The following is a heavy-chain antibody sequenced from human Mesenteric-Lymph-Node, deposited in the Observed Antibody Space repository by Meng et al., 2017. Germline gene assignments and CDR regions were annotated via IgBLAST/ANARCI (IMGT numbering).Heavy chain of an antibody. V-gene: IGHV3-30*04. CDR3: ARADGAYYDSSGPYYYYGMDV. CDR1: GFTFSSYA. CDR2: ISYDGSNK. Sequence: GESLKISCAASGFTFSSYAMHWVRQAPGKGLEWVAVISYDGSNKYYADSVKGRFTISRDNDKNLLYLQMNSLRAEDTAVYYCARADGAYYDSSGPYYYYGMDVWGQGTTVTVSS. D-gene: IGHD3-22*01. J-gene: IGHJ6*02.